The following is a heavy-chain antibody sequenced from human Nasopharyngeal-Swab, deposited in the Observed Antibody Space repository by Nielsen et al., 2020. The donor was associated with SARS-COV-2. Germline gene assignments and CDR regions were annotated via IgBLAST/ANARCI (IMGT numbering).Heavy chain of an antibody. CDR2: IYYSGST. Sequence: ESLKISCTVSGGSISSSSYYWGWIRQPPGKGLEWIGSIYYSGSTYYNPSLKSRVTISVDTSKNQFSLKLSSVTAADTAVYYCARARNYGDYTGTYYYYGMDVWGQGTTVTVSS. D-gene: IGHD4-17*01. J-gene: IGHJ6*02. CDR1: GGSISSSSYY. V-gene: IGHV4-39*07. CDR3: ARARNYGDYTGTYYYYGMDV.